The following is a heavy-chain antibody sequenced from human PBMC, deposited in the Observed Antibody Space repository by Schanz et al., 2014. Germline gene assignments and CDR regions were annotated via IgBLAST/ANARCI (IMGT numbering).Heavy chain of an antibody. CDR3: ATENWWTVEK. V-gene: IGHV3-7*01. Sequence: DVQLVESGGGLVQSGGSLRLSCAASGFNFGDYYMTWVRQAPGKGLESVAKINPDGSGKYYVVSVEGRFTISRDNAKKSLDLPMXXXXXXATAVYYCATENWWTVEKWGQGTLVTVSS. CDR2: INPDGSGK. CDR1: GFNFGDYY. D-gene: IGHD2-15*01. J-gene: IGHJ4*02.